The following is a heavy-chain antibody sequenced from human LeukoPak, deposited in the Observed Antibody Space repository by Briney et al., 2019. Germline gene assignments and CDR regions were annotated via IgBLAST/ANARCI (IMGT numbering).Heavy chain of an antibody. CDR1: GGSISSSSYY. CDR3: DADSGSYYGNKGDY. D-gene: IGHD1-26*01. Sequence: SETLSLTCTVSGGSISSSSYYWGWIRQPPGKGLEWIGSIYYSGSTYYNPSLKSRVTISVDTSKNQFSLKLSSVTAADTAVYYCDADSGSYYGNKGDYWGQGTLVTVSS. CDR2: IYYSGST. V-gene: IGHV4-39*01. J-gene: IGHJ4*02.